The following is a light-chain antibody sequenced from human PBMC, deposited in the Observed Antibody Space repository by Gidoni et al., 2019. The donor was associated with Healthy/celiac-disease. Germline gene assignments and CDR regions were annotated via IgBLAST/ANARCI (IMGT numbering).Light chain of an antibody. J-gene: IGKJ2*01. CDR1: QSVSSY. CDR2: DAS. CDR3: QQRSNWPT. Sequence: IALTQPPATLSLSPGERATLTCRASQSVSSYLAWYQQKPGQAPRLLIYDASNRATGIPARFSGSGSGADFTLTISSLEPEDFAVYYCQQRSNWPTFGQGTKLEIK. V-gene: IGKV3-11*01.